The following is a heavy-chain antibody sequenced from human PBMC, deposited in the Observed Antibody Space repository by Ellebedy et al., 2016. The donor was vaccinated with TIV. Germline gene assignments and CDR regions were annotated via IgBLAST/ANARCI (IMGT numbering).Heavy chain of an antibody. CDR1: GFIVSSDY. V-gene: IGHV3-53*01. J-gene: IGHJ4*02. CDR3: AKDMGNPGATILED. D-gene: IGHD5-12*01. Sequence: LSLTCXASGFIVSSDYMSWVRQAPGKGLEWVSLIYSAGIAYYADSVKGRFTISRDNSKNTLYLQMNSLRAEDTAVYYCAKDMGNPGATILEDWGRGSLVTVSS. CDR2: IYSAGIA.